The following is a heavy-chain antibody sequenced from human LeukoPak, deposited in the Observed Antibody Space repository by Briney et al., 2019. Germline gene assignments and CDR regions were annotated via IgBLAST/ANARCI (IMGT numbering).Heavy chain of an antibody. Sequence: PGGSLRLSCAASGFSFSSYAMTWVRQAPGKGLEWVSAIGGSGGPTYYADSVKGRFTISRDTSKNTLYLQMNSLRAEDTAVYYCARGPGGYYDYWGQGTLVTVSS. V-gene: IGHV3-23*01. CDR2: IGGSGGPT. CDR3: ARGPGGYYDY. CDR1: GFSFSSYA. J-gene: IGHJ4*02.